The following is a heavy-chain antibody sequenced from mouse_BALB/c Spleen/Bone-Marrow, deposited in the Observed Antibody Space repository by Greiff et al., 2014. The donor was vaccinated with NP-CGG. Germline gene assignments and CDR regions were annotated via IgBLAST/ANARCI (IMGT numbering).Heavy chain of an antibody. Sequence: EVNVVESGGGLVQPGGSRKLSCAASGFTFSSFGMHWVRQAPEEGLEWVAYISSGSSTIYYADTVKGRFTISRDNPKNTLFLQMTSLRSEDTAMYYCARDVPLYDVGYFDYWGQGTTLTVSS. J-gene: IGHJ2*01. D-gene: IGHD2-14*01. CDR3: ARDVPLYDVGYFDY. V-gene: IGHV5-17*02. CDR1: GFTFSSFG. CDR2: ISSGSSTI.